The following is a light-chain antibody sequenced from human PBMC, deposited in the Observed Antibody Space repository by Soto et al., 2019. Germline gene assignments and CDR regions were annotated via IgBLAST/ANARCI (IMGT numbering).Light chain of an antibody. CDR3: QQYGSSRWT. CDR2: ATS. V-gene: IGKV3-20*01. Sequence: EIGFTQAPGTPFFSSGEKAPLSFRASQSVSSIYLSCYQTKLGQAPRLLIYATSSRATGVPARFSGSGSGTDFTLTISRLEPEDFAVYFCQQYGSSRWTFGQGTKVDIK. J-gene: IGKJ1*01. CDR1: QSVSSIY.